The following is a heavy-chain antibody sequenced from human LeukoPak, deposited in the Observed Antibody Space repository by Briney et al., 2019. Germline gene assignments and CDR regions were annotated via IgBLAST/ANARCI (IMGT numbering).Heavy chain of an antibody. CDR1: GFSIGSSW. J-gene: IGHJ4*02. CDR3: ARDPAWGAIDY. V-gene: IGHV3-7*01. CDR2: MNEDGSGT. D-gene: IGHD7-27*01. Sequence: PGGSLRLSCAVSGFSIGSSWMSWVRQTPGKGLEWVADMNEDGSGTYYVDSVKGRLTVSRDNAQNSVYLQMNSLRVEDTGVYYCARDPAWGAIDYWGQGTVVSVSS.